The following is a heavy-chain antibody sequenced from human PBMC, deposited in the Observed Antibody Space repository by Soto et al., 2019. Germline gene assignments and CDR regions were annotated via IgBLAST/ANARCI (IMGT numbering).Heavy chain of an antibody. V-gene: IGHV3-33*01. CDR3: ASVGGVTVGPTTACDI. CDR1: GFTFSSYA. Sequence: QVQLVESGGGVVQPGRSLRLSCAASGFTFSSYAMHWVRQAPGKGLEWVAVIWYDGSNKYYADSVKGRFTISRDNSKKTLYLQMDSLRAEETAVSYCASVGGVTVGPTTACDIWGQGTMVTVSS. J-gene: IGHJ3*02. CDR2: IWYDGSNK. D-gene: IGHD1-26*01.